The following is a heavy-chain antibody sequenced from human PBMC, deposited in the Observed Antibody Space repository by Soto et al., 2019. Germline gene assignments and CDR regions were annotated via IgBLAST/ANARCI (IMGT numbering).Heavy chain of an antibody. CDR2: INAGNGNT. CDR1: GYTFTSYA. V-gene: IGHV1-3*01. Sequence: GASVKVSCEACGYTFTSYAMHLVRQAPGQRLEWMGWINAGNGNTKYSQKFQGRVTITRDTSASTAYMELSSLRSEDTAVYYCARNPVGEYYFDYWGQGTLVTVSS. J-gene: IGHJ4*02. D-gene: IGHD2-15*01. CDR3: ARNPVGEYYFDY.